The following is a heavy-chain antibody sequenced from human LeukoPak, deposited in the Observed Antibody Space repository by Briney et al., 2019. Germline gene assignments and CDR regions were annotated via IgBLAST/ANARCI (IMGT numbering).Heavy chain of an antibody. Sequence: GASVKVSCKASGYTFTGYYMHWVRQAPGQGLEWMGWINPNSGGTNCAQKFQGRVTMTRDTSISTAYMELSRLRSDDTAVYYCARDPSGSYWFDPWGQGTLVTVSS. D-gene: IGHD1-26*01. V-gene: IGHV1-2*02. CDR1: GYTFTGYY. CDR3: ARDPSGSYWFDP. CDR2: INPNSGGT. J-gene: IGHJ5*02.